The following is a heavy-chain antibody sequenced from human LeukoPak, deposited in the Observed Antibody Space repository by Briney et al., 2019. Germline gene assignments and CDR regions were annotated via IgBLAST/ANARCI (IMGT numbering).Heavy chain of an antibody. J-gene: IGHJ5*02. CDR2: ISYDGSNK. Sequence: PGGSLRLSCAASGFTFSSYGMHWVRQAPGKGLEWVAVISYDGSNKYYADSVKGRFTIPRDNSKNTLYLQMNSLRAEDTAVYYCAKDQVVPGTWGQGTLVTVSS. CDR3: AKDQVVPGT. D-gene: IGHD2-2*01. CDR1: GFTFSSYG. V-gene: IGHV3-30*18.